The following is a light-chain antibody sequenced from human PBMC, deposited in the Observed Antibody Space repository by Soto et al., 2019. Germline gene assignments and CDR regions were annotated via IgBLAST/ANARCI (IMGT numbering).Light chain of an antibody. CDR3: QQYNSYPYT. J-gene: IGKJ2*01. CDR2: DAS. Sequence: DIQMTQSPSTLSASVGDRVTITCRASQSISSWLAWYQQKPGKAPKLLIYDASSLESGVPSRFSGSGSGTEFTLTISSRQPDDFATYYCQQYNSYPYTFGQGPKLEI. CDR1: QSISSW. V-gene: IGKV1-5*01.